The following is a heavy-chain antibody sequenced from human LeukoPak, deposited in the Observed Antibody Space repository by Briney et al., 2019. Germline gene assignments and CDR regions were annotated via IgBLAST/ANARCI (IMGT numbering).Heavy chain of an antibody. J-gene: IGHJ6*02. V-gene: IGHV1-18*01. CDR2: ISAYNGNT. CDR3: ARDRDYGSGSYWLYYYYGMDV. Sequence: GASVKVSCKASGYTFTSYGISWVRQAPGQGLEWMGWISAYNGNTNYAQKLQGRVTMTTDTSTSTAYMELRSLRSDDTAVYYCARDRDYGSGSYWLYYYYGMDVWGQGTTVTVSS. CDR1: GYTFTSYG. D-gene: IGHD3-10*01.